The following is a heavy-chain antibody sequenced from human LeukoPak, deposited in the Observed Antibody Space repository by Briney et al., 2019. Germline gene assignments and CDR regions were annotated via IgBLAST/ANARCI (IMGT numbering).Heavy chain of an antibody. CDR2: IYTSGST. J-gene: IGHJ6*03. V-gene: IGHV4-4*09. Sequence: PSETLSLTCTVSGVSINSHYLNWIRQPPGKGLEWIGYIYTSGSTNYNPSLKSRVTISVDTSKNQFSLKLSSVTAADTAVYYCAGSGSYYNARDYYYYYYYMDVWGKGTTVTVSS. D-gene: IGHD3-10*01. CDR3: AGSGSYYNARDYYYYYYYMDV. CDR1: GVSINSHY.